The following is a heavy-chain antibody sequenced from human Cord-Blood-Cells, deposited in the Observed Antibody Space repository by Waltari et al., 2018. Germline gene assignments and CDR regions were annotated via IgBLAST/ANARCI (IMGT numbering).Heavy chain of an antibody. J-gene: IGHJ4*02. CDR1: GFTFSSYA. D-gene: IGHD2-2*01. V-gene: IGHV3-23*01. CDR3: AKIYCSSTSCYDY. CDR2: ISGSGGST. Sequence: EVQLLESGGGLVQPGGSLRLSCAASGFTFSSYAMRWVRQAPGKGLEWVSAISGSGGSTYYADSVKGRFTISRDNSKNTLYLQMNSLRAEDTAVYYCAKIYCSSTSCYDYWGQGTLVTVSS.